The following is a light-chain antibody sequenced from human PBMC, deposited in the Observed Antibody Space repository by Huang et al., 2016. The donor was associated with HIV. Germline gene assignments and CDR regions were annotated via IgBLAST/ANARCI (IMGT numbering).Light chain of an antibody. V-gene: IGKV3-15*01. CDR1: QSVSSN. J-gene: IGKJ1*01. CDR3: QQYNDWPRT. Sequence: EIVMTQSPATLSVSPGERVTLSCRAGQSVSSNLAWYQQQPGQAPRLLIYAASTRATGIPARFSGGGSWTDFALTISSLQSEDFAVYFCQQYNDWPRTFGQGTKVEIK. CDR2: AAS.